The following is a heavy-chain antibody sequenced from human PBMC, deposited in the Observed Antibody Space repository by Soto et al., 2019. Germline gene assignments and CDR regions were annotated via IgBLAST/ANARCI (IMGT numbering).Heavy chain of an antibody. CDR1: GYTFTGYY. D-gene: IGHD2-8*01. CDR2: INPNGGGT. J-gene: IGHJ3*02. Sequence: QVQLVQSGAEVKKPGASVKVSCKASGYTFTGYYMHWVRQAPGQGLEWMGWINPNGGGTNYAQKFQGWVTMTRDTSISTAYMELSRLSSDDTAVYYCARTAIGYCTNGVCYAFDIWCQGTMVTVSS. V-gene: IGHV1-2*04. CDR3: ARTAIGYCTNGVCYAFDI.